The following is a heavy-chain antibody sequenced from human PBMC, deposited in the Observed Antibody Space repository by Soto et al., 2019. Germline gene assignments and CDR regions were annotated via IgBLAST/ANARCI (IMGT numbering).Heavy chain of an antibody. CDR1: GFSFSTSGVG. D-gene: IGHD6-6*01. CDR3: ARGLATLPVFAFDV. Sequence: QMTLEESGPTLVKPTQTLTLTCSFSGFSFSTSGVGVGWVRQPPGKALEWLALIYWSGDEHYRPSLKSRLTNSKDTSKNQVVLIMTNIDPVDTATYYCARGLATLPVFAFDVWGQGTTVTVSS. J-gene: IGHJ3*01. CDR2: IYWSGDE. V-gene: IGHV2-5*01.